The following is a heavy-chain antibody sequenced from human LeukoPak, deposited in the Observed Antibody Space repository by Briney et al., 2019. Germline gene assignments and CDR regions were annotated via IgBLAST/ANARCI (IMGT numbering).Heavy chain of an antibody. CDR2: IIHSGRI. D-gene: IGHD6-19*01. CDR3: AREGGQWLERSFDH. J-gene: IGHJ4*02. V-gene: IGHV4-34*12. CDR1: GGSFSGHY. Sequence: KPSETLSLTCGVYGGSFSGHYWSWIRQPPGKGLEWIGEIIHSGRINYNPSLKSRVTISVDTAKNQFSLKLTSVTAADTAVYYCAREGGQWLERSFDHWGQGTLVTVSS.